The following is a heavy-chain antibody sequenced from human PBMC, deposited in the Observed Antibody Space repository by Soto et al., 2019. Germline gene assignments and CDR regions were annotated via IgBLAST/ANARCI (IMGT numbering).Heavy chain of an antibody. J-gene: IGHJ6*02. CDR1: GFTFSSYA. D-gene: IGHD2-2*02. CDR2: ISYDGSNK. CDR3: ARAIQTSLSLVRHYYYYGMDV. V-gene: IGHV3-30-3*01. Sequence: PGGSLRLSCAASGFTFSSYAMHWVRQAPGKGLEWVAVISYDGSNKYYADSVKGRFTISRDNSKNTLYLQMNSLRAEDTAVYYCARAIQTSLSLVRHYYYYGMDVWGQGTTVTVSS.